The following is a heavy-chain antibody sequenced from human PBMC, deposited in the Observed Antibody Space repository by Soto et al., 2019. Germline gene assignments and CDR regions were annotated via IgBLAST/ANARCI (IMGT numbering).Heavy chain of an antibody. V-gene: IGHV5-10-1*01. CDR1: GYSFTSYW. Sequence: PGESPNISCKGSGYSFTSYWISWVRQMPGKGLEWWGLILPSVSYTNYSPAFQGHVSISADKSISTPYLQWSSLKASDAAMYYCARPRSSSWYSDYYYYGMDVRGQGTTVTVSS. CDR3: ARPRSSSWYSDYYYYGMDV. CDR2: ILPSVSYT. D-gene: IGHD6-13*01. J-gene: IGHJ6*02.